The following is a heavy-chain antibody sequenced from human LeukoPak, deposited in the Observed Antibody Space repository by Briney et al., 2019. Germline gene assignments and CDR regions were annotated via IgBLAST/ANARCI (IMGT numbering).Heavy chain of an antibody. J-gene: IGHJ6*02. D-gene: IGHD3-10*01. CDR2: ISAYNGNT. Sequence: ASVKVSCKASGYTFTSYGISWVRQAPGQGLEWMGWISAYNGNTNYAQKLQGRVTMTTDTSTSTAYMELRSLRSGDTAVYYCARDPESSWSIRGYLLDYYYGMDVWGQGTTVTVSS. V-gene: IGHV1-18*01. CDR3: ARDPESSWSIRGYLLDYYYGMDV. CDR1: GYTFTSYG.